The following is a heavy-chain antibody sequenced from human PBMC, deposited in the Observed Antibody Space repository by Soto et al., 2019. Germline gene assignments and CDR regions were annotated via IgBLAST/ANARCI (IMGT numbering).Heavy chain of an antibody. D-gene: IGHD2-15*01. CDR1: GFTFSSYA. Sequence: TGGSLRLSCAASGFTFSSYAMSWVRQAPGKGLEWVSAITGSGGNTYYADSVKGRFTISRDNSKNTLYLQMNSLRAEDTAVYYCAKGESGGPLAWFDYWGQGTLVTVSS. CDR2: ITGSGGNT. CDR3: AKGESGGPLAWFDY. V-gene: IGHV3-23*01. J-gene: IGHJ4*02.